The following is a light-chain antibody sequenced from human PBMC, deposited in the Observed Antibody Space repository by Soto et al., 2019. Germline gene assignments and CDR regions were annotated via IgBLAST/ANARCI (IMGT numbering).Light chain of an antibody. J-gene: IGKJ1*01. CDR2: GAS. CDR3: QQYNNWPRT. CDR1: QSVSSN. Sequence: EIVMTQSPATLSVSPGERPTLSCRASQSVSSNLAWYQHKPGQAPRLLFYGASTRATGIPARFSGSGSGTEFTLTISSLQSEDFAVYSCQQYNNWPRTFGQGTKVDIK. V-gene: IGKV3-15*01.